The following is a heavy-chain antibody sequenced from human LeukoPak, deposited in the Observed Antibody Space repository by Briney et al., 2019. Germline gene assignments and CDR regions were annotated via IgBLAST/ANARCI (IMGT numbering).Heavy chain of an antibody. Sequence: PGGSLRLSCAASGFTFSSYAMSRVRQAPGKGLEWVSAISGSGGSTYYADSVKGRFTISRANSKNTLYLQMNSLRAEDTAVYYCAKGTYYDSSSIDYWGQGTLVTVSS. CDR1: GFTFSSYA. CDR3: AKGTYYDSSSIDY. V-gene: IGHV3-23*01. D-gene: IGHD3-22*01. CDR2: ISGSGGST. J-gene: IGHJ4*02.